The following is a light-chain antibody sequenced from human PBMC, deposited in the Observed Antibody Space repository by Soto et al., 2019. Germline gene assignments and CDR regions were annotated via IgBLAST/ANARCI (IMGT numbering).Light chain of an antibody. CDR1: QDINNW. J-gene: IGKJ1*01. CDR3: QQTSSFPRT. V-gene: IGKV1-5*01. CDR2: DVS. Sequence: DLQMTQSPSTLSAFVGDRVTITCRATQDINNWLAWYQQKPGKAPRLLIYDVSTLQSEVPSSFSGSGSGTDFTLTISSLQPEDLATYYCQQTSSFPRTFGQGTKVDIK.